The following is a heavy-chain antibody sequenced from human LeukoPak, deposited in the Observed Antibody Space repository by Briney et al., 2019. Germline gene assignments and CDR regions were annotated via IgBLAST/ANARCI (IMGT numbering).Heavy chain of an antibody. Sequence: PGGSLRLSCAASGFTFSGSAMQWVRQASGKGLEWVGRIRSKANNYATAYAASVKGRFTISRDDSKNTAYLQMNSLKTEDTALYYCTRPDDYGDYWGQGTLVTVSS. J-gene: IGHJ4*02. V-gene: IGHV3-73*01. CDR2: IRSKANNYAT. CDR3: TRPDDYGDY. CDR1: GFTFSGSA.